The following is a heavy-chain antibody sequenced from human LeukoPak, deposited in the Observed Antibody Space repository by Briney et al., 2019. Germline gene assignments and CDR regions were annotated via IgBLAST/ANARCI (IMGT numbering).Heavy chain of an antibody. J-gene: IGHJ3*02. CDR2: ISYDGSNK. CDR3: ARDRDDILTGYYFRAGYDAFDI. CDR1: GFTFSSYA. D-gene: IGHD3-9*01. Sequence: GGSLRLSCAASGFTFSSYAMHWVRQAPGKGLEWVAVISYDGSNKYYADSVKGRFTISRDNSKNTLYLQMNSLRAEDTAVYYCARDRDDILTGYYFRAGYDAFDIWGQGTMVTVSS. V-gene: IGHV3-30-3*01.